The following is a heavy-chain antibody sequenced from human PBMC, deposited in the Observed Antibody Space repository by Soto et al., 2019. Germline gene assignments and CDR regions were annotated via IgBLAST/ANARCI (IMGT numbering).Heavy chain of an antibody. J-gene: IGHJ4*02. V-gene: IGHV3-33*01. Sequence: GGSLRLSCAASGFTFSSYGMHWVRQAPGKGLEWVAVIWYDGSNKYYADSVKGRFTISRDNSKNTLYLQMNSLRAEDTAVYYCARSSSSWSSDYWGQGTLVTVSS. D-gene: IGHD6-13*01. CDR3: ARSSSSWSSDY. CDR1: GFTFSSYG. CDR2: IWYDGSNK.